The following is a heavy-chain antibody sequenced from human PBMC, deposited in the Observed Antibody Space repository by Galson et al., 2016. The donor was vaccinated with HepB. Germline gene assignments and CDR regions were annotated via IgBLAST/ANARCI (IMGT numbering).Heavy chain of an antibody. D-gene: IGHD1-26*01. CDR2: INIGGDST. CDR3: ATGGGRRSKYYGMDV. Sequence: SLRLSCAASGFTFSNYAMSWVRQAPGKGLEWVSSINIGGDSTYYADSVKGRFTISRDNAKNTLYLQMNSLSAEDTAVYYCATGGGRRSKYYGMDVWGHGTMVTVSS. CDR1: GFTFSNYA. J-gene: IGHJ6*02. V-gene: IGHV3-23*01.